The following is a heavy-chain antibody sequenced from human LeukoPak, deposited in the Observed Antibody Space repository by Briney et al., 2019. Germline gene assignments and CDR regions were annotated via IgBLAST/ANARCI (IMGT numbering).Heavy chain of an antibody. CDR3: ASMGKVGATTGRAFDI. J-gene: IGHJ3*02. CDR1: GYTFTDYY. V-gene: IGHV1-46*01. D-gene: IGHD1-26*01. CDR2: INPSGGST. Sequence: GASVKVSCKTSGYTFTDYYIHWVRQAPGQGLEWMGIINPSGGSTSYAQKFQGRVTMTRDTSTSTVYMELSSLRSEDTAVYYCASMGKVGATTGRAFDIWGQGTMVTVSS.